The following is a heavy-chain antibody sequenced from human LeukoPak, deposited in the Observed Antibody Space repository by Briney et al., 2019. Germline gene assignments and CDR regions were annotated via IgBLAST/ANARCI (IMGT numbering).Heavy chain of an antibody. V-gene: IGHV4-39*01. CDR3: ARHSYFDY. Sequence: SGALSLTCTVSGVSISSSSYYWGWIRQPPGKGLEWIGSLCYGGRASYNPSLKSRVTIPVDTSKNQFSLKLSSVTAADTAVYYCARHSYFDYWGQGTLVTVSS. CDR1: GVSISSSSYY. CDR2: LCYGGRA. J-gene: IGHJ4*02.